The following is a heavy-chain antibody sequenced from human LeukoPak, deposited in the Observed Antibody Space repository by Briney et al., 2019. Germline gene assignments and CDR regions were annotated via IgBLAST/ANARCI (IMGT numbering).Heavy chain of an antibody. CDR1: GFTFSRYA. Sequence: GRSLRLSCAASGFTFSRYAMHWVRQAPGMGLAWVAVISNDGSNKYYSESVKGRFTISRDNSKNTLYLQMNSLRAEDTAVYYCARDHNYYDSSGPINYYYYYMDVWGKGTTVTISS. CDR2: ISNDGSNK. V-gene: IGHV3-30*04. CDR3: ARDHNYYDSSGPINYYYYYMDV. J-gene: IGHJ6*03. D-gene: IGHD3-22*01.